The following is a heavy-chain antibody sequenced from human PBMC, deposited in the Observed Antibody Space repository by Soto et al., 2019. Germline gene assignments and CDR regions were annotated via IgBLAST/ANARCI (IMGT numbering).Heavy chain of an antibody. V-gene: IGHV4-34*01. J-gene: IGHJ4*02. CDR1: GGSFSGYY. CDR3: ARGKRNAPTYYDFGSGYYRFDY. Sequence: SETLSLTCAVYGGSFSGYYWSWIRQPPGKGLEWIGEINHSGSTNYNPSPKVRVTRSVDTSKNQFSLKLSSVTAADTAVYYCARGKRNAPTYYDFGSGYYRFDYWGQGTLVTVSS. CDR2: INHSGST. D-gene: IGHD3-3*01.